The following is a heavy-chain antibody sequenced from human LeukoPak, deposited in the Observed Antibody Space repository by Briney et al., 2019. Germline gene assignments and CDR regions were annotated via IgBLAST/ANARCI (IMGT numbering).Heavy chain of an antibody. V-gene: IGHV3-30*04. CDR2: ISYDGSNK. CDR3: ARDLGPTIFSLPGY. J-gene: IGHJ4*02. Sequence: GGSLRLSCAASGFTFSSYVMHWVRQAPGKGLEWVAVISYDGSNKYYADSVKGRFTISRDNSKSTLYLQMNSLRAEDTAVYYCARDLGPTIFSLPGYWGQGTLVTVSS. CDR1: GFTFSSYV. D-gene: IGHD3-9*01.